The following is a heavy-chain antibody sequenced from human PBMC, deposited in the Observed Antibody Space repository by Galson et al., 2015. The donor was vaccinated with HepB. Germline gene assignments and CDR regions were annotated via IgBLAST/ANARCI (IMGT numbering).Heavy chain of an antibody. CDR2: IWYDGSNK. J-gene: IGHJ4*02. D-gene: IGHD3-10*01. V-gene: IGHV3-33*01. CDR3: ARDRGSRTLFGGLSGF. Sequence: LRLSCAASGFSFDTYGMHWVRQAPGKGLEWVALIWYDGSNKYYADSVRGRFTISRDNSMNTLYLQMDSLRADDSAVYYCARDRGSRTLFGGLSGFWGQGTLVTVSS. CDR1: GFSFDTYG.